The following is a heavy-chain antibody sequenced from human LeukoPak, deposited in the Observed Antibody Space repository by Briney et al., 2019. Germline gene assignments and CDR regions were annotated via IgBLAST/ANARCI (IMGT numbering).Heavy chain of an antibody. CDR3: ARGNSSGRGALDY. CDR2: ISSSNSTI. Sequence: GESLRLSCAASGFPFRSYSMKWVRQAPGKGLEWISYISSSNSTIYYGDSVKGRFTISRDNAENSLYLQMNSLKAEDTAVYYCARGNSSGRGALDYWGQGTLVIVSS. CDR1: GFPFRSYS. D-gene: IGHD5-18*01. J-gene: IGHJ4*02. V-gene: IGHV3-48*04.